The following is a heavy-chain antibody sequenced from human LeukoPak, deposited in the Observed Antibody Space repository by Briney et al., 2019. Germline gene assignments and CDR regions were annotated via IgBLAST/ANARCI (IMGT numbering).Heavy chain of an antibody. J-gene: IGHJ6*02. CDR2: IYTSGST. V-gene: IGHV4-4*07. CDR3: AGELSTARPQVLIYGMDV. CDR1: GGSISSYY. D-gene: IGHD6-6*01. Sequence: PSETLSLTCTVSGGSISSYYWSWIRQPAGKGLEWIGRIYTSGSTNYNPSLKSRVTMSVDTSKNQFSLKLSSVTAADTAVYYCAGELSTARPQVLIYGMDVWGQGTMVTVSS.